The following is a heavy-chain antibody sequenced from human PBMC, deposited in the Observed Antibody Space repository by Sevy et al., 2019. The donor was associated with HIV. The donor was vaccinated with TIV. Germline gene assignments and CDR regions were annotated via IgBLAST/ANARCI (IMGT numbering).Heavy chain of an antibody. CDR1: GFIFSDST. V-gene: IGHV3-73*01. Sequence: GGSLRLSCVASGFIFSDSTIHWVRQASGKGLEWVGRLRSKAYNYATLYAASVKGRFTIFRDDSKNTAYLQMNSLKTEDTAVYYCIPGHRPNFGNWGQGTLVTVSS. CDR3: IPGHRPNFGN. J-gene: IGHJ1*01. CDR2: LRSKAYNYAT. D-gene: IGHD3-16*01.